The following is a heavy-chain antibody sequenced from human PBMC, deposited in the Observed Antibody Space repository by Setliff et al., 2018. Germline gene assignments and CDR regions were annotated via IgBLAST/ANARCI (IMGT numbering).Heavy chain of an antibody. Sequence: SETLSLTCTVSGGSISDFSWSWIRQPPGKGLEWIGCISSIGNTYYNPSLGSRLTISADTSNNQFSLNLISVTAADTAVYYCARERGFAEYYGSWTHQSFDLWGQGSLVTVSS. CDR1: GGSISDFS. J-gene: IGHJ5*02. CDR2: ISSIGNT. V-gene: IGHV4-4*08. CDR3: ARERGFAEYYGSWTHQSFDL. D-gene: IGHD3-10*01.